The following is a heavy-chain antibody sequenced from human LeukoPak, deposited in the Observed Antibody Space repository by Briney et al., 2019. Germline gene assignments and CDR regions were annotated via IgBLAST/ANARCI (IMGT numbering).Heavy chain of an antibody. CDR3: AGRLSSDYYYMDV. J-gene: IGHJ6*03. CDR1: GFRFSNYE. CDR2: ISSSGSII. Sequence: GGSLRLSCAASGFRFSNYEMNWVRQALGKGLEWVSHISSSGSIIFYADSVKGRFTISRDNAKNSLYLQMNSLRAEDTSVYYCAGRLSSDYYYMDVWGKGTTVTVSS. V-gene: IGHV3-48*03.